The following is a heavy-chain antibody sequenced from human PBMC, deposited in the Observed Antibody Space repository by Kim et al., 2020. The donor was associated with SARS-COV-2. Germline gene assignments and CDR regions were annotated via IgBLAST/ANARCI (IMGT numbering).Heavy chain of an antibody. CDR3: ARRITMVRGAPGWFDP. D-gene: IGHD3-10*01. CDR2: IYYSGST. Sequence: SETLSLTCTVSGGSISSSSYYWGWIRQPPGKGLEWIGSIYYSGSTYYNPSLKSRVTISVDTSKNQFSLKLSSVTAADTAVYYCARRITMVRGAPGWFDP. J-gene: IGHJ5*02. CDR1: GGSISSSSYY. V-gene: IGHV4-39*01.